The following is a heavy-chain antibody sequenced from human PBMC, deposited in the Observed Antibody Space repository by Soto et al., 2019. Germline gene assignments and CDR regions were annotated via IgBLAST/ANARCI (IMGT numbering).Heavy chain of an antibody. Sequence: GESLKISCKGSGYIFTTYWIGWVRQMPGKGLEWMGIIYPGDSDTRYSPSFQGQVTISADKSISTAYLQWSSLKVSDTAIYYCARTSTYYDFWSGSVPLDYWGQGPLVTVSS. CDR1: GYIFTTYW. J-gene: IGHJ4*02. CDR3: ARTSTYYDFWSGSVPLDY. D-gene: IGHD3-3*01. CDR2: IYPGDSDT. V-gene: IGHV5-51*01.